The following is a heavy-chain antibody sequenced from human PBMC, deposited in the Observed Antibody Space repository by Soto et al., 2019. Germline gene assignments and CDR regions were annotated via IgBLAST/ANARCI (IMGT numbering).Heavy chain of an antibody. V-gene: IGHV3-30*18. CDR1: KFSFSVYG. CDR3: ANAGNWNYDDLEY. CDR2: ISYDGGNK. J-gene: IGHJ4*02. D-gene: IGHD1-7*01. Sequence: QMQLVESGGGVVQPGRSMRLSCAASKFSFSVYGMHWVRQTPGKALEWVAAISYDGGNKHYADSVKGRFTVSRDNSKNTLYVQMNFLRGKDTAVYYCANAGNWNYDDLEYCGQGILVIVSS.